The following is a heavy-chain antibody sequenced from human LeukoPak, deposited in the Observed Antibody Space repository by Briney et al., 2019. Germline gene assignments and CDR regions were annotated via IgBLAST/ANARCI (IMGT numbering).Heavy chain of an antibody. V-gene: IGHV1-2*06. CDR2: LNPNSGGT. Sequence: ASVKVSCKASGYTFTGYYMHWVRQAPGQGLEWMGRLNPNSGGTNYAQKFQGRVTMTRDTSISTAYMELSRLRSDDTAVYYCARGVRGIAVAGTMKNWFDPWGQGTLVTVSS. CDR1: GYTFTGYY. D-gene: IGHD6-19*01. CDR3: ARGVRGIAVAGTMKNWFDP. J-gene: IGHJ5*02.